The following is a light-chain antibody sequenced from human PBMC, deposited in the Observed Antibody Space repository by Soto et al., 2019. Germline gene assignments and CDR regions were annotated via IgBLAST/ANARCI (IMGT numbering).Light chain of an antibody. Sequence: QSALTQPPSASGSPGQSVTISCTGTSSDVGGYNYVSWYQQHPGKAPKLMIYEVSKRPSGVPDRFSGSKSGNTASLTVSGLQAEDEADYYCAAWDDSLSGRWVFGGGTKVTVL. CDR1: SSDVGGYNY. CDR3: AAWDDSLSGRWV. V-gene: IGLV2-8*01. J-gene: IGLJ3*02. CDR2: EVS.